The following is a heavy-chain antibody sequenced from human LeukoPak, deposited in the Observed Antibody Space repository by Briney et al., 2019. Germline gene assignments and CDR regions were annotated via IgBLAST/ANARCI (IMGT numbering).Heavy chain of an antibody. CDR3: AGLTTVTGESAFDV. Sequence: PGGSLRLSCAASGFTFSTYWMHWLRQAPGKGLVWVSSITSYGTVTRYADSVKGRFTISRDNAKNTLYLQMDSLRAEDTAVYFCAGLTTVTGESAFDVWGQGTMVTVSS. CDR2: ITSYGTVT. CDR1: GFTFSTYW. D-gene: IGHD4-17*01. V-gene: IGHV3-74*01. J-gene: IGHJ3*01.